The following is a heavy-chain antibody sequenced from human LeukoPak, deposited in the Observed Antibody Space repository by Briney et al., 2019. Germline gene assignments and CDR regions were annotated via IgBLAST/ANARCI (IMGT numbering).Heavy chain of an antibody. V-gene: IGHV3-21*01. CDR1: GFIFSSYS. CDR3: ARDFYGGNFNAYDM. J-gene: IGHJ3*02. D-gene: IGHD4-23*01. Sequence: GGSLRLSCAASGFIFSSYSMNWIRQAPGKGLEWVSSITSTSRFIYYADSVKGRFTISRDNSNSSLYLQMNSLRPEDTAVYYCARDFYGGNFNAYDMWGQGTMVTVSS. CDR2: ITSTSRFI.